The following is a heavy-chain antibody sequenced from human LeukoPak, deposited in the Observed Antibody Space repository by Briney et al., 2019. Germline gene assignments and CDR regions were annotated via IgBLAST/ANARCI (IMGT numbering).Heavy chain of an antibody. CDR3: ARVVGDLRRLDY. D-gene: IGHD3-16*01. V-gene: IGHV4-34*01. J-gene: IGHJ4*02. CDR1: GGSISSYY. CDR2: INHSGST. Sequence: SETLSLTCTVSGGSISSYYWSWIRQPPGKGLEWIGEINHSGSTNYNPSLKSRVTISVDTSKNQFSLKLSSVTAADTAVYYCARVVGDLRRLDYWGQGTLVTVSS.